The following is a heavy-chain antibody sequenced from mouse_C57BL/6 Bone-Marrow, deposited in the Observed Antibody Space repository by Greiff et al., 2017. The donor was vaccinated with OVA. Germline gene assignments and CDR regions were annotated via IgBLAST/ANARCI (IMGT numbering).Heavy chain of an antibody. CDR3: ARGKHYYAMDY. V-gene: IGHV1-53*01. J-gene: IGHJ4*01. CDR1: GYTFTSYW. CDR2: INPSNGGT. Sequence: QVQLQQPGTEPVKPGASVKLSCKASGYTFTSYWMHWVKQRPGQGLEWIGNINPSNGGTNYNEKFKSKATLTVDKSSSTAYMQLSSLTSEDTAVYDCARGKHYYAMDYWGQGTSVTVSS.